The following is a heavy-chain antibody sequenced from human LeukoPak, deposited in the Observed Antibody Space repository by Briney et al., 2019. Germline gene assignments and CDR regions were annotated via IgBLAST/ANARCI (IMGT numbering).Heavy chain of an antibody. J-gene: IGHJ4*02. D-gene: IGHD1-1*01. CDR1: GFTFSNYA. CDR2: ISGSSGGT. Sequence: PGGSLRLSCAAAGFTFSNYAMSWVRQAPGKGLEWVSDISGSSGGTNYADPVKGRFTISRDNSRNTLYLQMNSLRAEDTAIYYCAKDGGPTVFYYFDYWGQGTLINFSS. V-gene: IGHV3-23*01. CDR3: AKDGGPTVFYYFDY.